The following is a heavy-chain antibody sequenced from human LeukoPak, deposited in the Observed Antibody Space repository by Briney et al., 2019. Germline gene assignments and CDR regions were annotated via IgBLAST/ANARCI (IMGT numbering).Heavy chain of an antibody. CDR3: ASAGSCSGGSCYSHYYYYYGLHV. D-gene: IGHD2-15*01. CDR2: INGDGSNT. J-gene: IGHJ6*02. CDR1: GFTFSTYW. Sequence: PGGSLRLSCAASGFTFSTYWMHWVRQVPGKGLVWVSRINGDGSNTAYADAVKGRFTISRDNAKNTLFLEMNSLRDEDTAVYYSASAGSCSGGSCYSHYYYYYGLHVWGQGTTVTVSS. V-gene: IGHV3-74*01.